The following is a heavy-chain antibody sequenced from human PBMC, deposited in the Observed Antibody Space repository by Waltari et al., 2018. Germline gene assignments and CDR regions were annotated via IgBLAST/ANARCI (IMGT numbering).Heavy chain of an antibody. CDR1: GASISSSNYY. CDR2: RFNGGST. CDR3: ARHGYSGGWFDP. D-gene: IGHD4-17*01. V-gene: IGHV4-39*01. Sequence: QLQLQESGPGLVKPSETLSLTCSVSGASISSSNYYWGWNRQPPGKGLEWIGSRFNGGSTYYNPSLTSRVTISVDTSKNQVSLRLNSVTAADTAIYYCARHGYSGGWFDPWGQGTLVTVSS. J-gene: IGHJ5*02.